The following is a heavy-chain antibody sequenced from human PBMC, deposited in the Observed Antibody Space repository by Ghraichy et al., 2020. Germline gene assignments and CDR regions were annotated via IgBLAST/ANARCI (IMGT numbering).Heavy chain of an antibody. V-gene: IGHV4-59*01. CDR3: ARDVGQPGAFDI. Sequence: SETLSLTCTVSGGSIRSYYWSWIRQPPGNGLEWIGYIYYSGSTNYNPSLKSRVTISVDTSKNQFSLKLSSLTAADTALYYCARDVGQPGAFDIWVQGTMVTVSS. CDR2: IYYSGST. D-gene: IGHD1-26*01. J-gene: IGHJ3*02. CDR1: GGSIRSYY.